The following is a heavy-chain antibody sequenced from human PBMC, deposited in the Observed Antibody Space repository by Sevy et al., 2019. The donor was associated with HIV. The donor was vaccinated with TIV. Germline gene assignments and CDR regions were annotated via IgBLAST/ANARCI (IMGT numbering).Heavy chain of an antibody. V-gene: IGHV4-34*01. CDR1: GGSSSGYY. CDR3: ARGGIMATTEYGMDV. Sequence: SEILSLTCAVSGGSSSGYYWAWIRQSPGKGLEWIGEISHRGSTKYNPSLKSRVSISVDTSKDQISLRRTSLTAADTAVYYCARGGIMATTEYGMDVWGQGTTVTVSS. CDR2: ISHRGST. D-gene: IGHD2-8*01. J-gene: IGHJ6*02.